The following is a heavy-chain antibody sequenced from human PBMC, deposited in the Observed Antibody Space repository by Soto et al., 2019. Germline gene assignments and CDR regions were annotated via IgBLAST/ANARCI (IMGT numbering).Heavy chain of an antibody. J-gene: IGHJ4*02. CDR2: LYSRPTT. V-gene: IGHV4-59*06. D-gene: IGHD6-19*01. CDR1: GGSISSYY. CDR3: AKTYRSGRAYFAY. Sequence: SETLSLTCTVSGGSISSYYWSWIRHHPWQPLACIGYLYSRPTTYSTPSLQTRLTISVNTSKHQFSLKLSSVTAADTAVYYCAKTYRSGRAYFAYWGQGTLVTVSS.